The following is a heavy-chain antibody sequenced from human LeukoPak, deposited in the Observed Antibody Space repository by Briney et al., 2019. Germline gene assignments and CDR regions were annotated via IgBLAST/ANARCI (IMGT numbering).Heavy chain of an antibody. D-gene: IGHD3-16*01. J-gene: IGHJ4*02. V-gene: IGHV4-59*01. CDR1: GGSISSYY. Sequence: SETLSLTCTVSGGSISSYYWSWIRQPPGKGREWIGYIYYTGSTNHNPYLKSRVTISVDTSNNQFSLKVTSVTAADTAVYYCARGRGYFDYWGQGTLVTVSS. CDR3: ARGRGYFDY. CDR2: IYYTGST.